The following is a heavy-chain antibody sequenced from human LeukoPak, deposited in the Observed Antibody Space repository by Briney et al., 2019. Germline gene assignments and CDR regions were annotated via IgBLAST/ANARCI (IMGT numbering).Heavy chain of an antibody. J-gene: IGHJ6*02. CDR2: ISSSSSYI. V-gene: IGHV3-21*01. CDR1: GFTFSSYS. D-gene: IGHD2-2*01. Sequence: GGSLRLSCAASGFTFSSYSMNWVRQAPGKGLEWVSSISSSSSYIYYADSVKGRFTISGDNAKNSLYLQMNSLRAEDTAVYYCAREKDIVVVPAAYYYGMDVWGQGTTVTVSS. CDR3: AREKDIVVVPAAYYYGMDV.